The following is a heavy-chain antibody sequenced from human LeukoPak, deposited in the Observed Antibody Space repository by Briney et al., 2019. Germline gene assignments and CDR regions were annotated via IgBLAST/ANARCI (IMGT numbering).Heavy chain of an antibody. CDR3: ARGQGATVPQVGKNWFDP. CDR2: VNDSGGP. V-gene: IGHV4-34*01. CDR1: IDSLTNYY. Sequence: PSETLSLTCAVYIDSLTNYYWNWIRQTPGKGLEWIGEVNDSGGPNINPSLRSRVLLSVDTPKNQLSWKLLSVNAATRACIYCARGQGATVPQVGKNWFDPWGQGTRVIVSS. J-gene: IGHJ5*02. D-gene: IGHD1-26*01.